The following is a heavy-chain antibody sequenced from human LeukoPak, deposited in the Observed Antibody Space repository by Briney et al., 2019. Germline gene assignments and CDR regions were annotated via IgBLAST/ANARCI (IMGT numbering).Heavy chain of an antibody. CDR1: GFTFSSYS. D-gene: IGHD6-13*01. J-gene: IGHJ4*02. CDR2: ISSSSSYI. CDR3: AGEYSSSWYGSLDY. Sequence: GGSLRLSCAASGFTFSSYSMNWVRQAPGKGLEWVSSISSSSSYIYYADSVKGRFTISRDNAKNSLYLQMNSLRAEDTAVYYCAGEYSSSWYGSLDYWGQGTLVTVSS. V-gene: IGHV3-21*01.